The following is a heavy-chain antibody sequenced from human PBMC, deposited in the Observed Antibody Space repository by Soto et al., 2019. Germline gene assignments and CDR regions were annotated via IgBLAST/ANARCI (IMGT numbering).Heavy chain of an antibody. Sequence: ASVKVSCKASGYTFTSYGISWVRQAPGQGLEWMGWISAYNGNTNYAQKLQGRVTMTTDTSTSTAYMELRSLRSDDTAVYYCARDFWYQLLITDVFDFSGQGTMVTGSS. V-gene: IGHV1-18*01. CDR1: GYTFTSYG. J-gene: IGHJ3*01. D-gene: IGHD2-2*01. CDR2: ISAYNGNT. CDR3: ARDFWYQLLITDVFDF.